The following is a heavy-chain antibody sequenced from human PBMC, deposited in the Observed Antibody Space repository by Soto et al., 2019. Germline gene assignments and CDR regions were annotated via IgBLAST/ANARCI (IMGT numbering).Heavy chain of an antibody. CDR3: VRNRYCGYDFDS. V-gene: IGHV4-4*02. CDR2: VAQSGFT. D-gene: IGHD5-12*01. J-gene: IGHJ4*02. CDR1: NGSMDSSLW. Sequence: QLQESGPGLVKPSGTLSLTCIVSNGSMDSSLWWSWVRQSPGKGLEWIGEVAQSGFTSYNPSLKSRLTISQDRSRNQFSLRLTSVTAADTAVYHCVRNRYCGYDFDSWGQGTLVTVSS.